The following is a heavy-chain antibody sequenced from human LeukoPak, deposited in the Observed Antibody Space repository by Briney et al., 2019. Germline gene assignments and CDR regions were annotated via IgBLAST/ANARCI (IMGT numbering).Heavy chain of an antibody. CDR1: GFTFSDYY. D-gene: IGHD3-22*01. J-gene: IGHJ4*02. CDR2: IKDDGREE. V-gene: IGHV3-7*01. CDR3: GRDPYYDSLDY. Sequence: PGGSLRLSCAASGFTFSDYYMSWVRQAPGKGLEWVANIKDDGREEYYVDSVKGRFTIFRDNAKNLLYLQMNSLRVEDTAVYYCGRDPYYDSLDYWGQGTLVTVSS.